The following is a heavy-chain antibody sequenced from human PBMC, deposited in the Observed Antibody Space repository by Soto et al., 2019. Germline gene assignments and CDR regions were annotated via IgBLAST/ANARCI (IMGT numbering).Heavy chain of an antibody. CDR2: IYYSGST. D-gene: IGHD3-3*01. CDR3: ARYLLRFLKWLSADYFDY. Sequence: SATLSLTCTVSGGSISSSSYCLWGSHQPPGGVLEWIEGIYYSGSTVYNTSLKSRVTISVDTSKNQYSLKLSSVTAADTAVYYCARYLLRFLKWLSADYFDYWGQGTLVTVSS. J-gene: IGHJ4*02. CDR1: GGSISSSSYC. V-gene: IGHV4-39*01.